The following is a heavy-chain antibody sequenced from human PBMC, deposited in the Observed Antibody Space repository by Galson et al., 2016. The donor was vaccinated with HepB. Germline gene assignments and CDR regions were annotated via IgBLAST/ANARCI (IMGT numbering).Heavy chain of an antibody. Sequence: ETLSLTCSVTGFSIDSNYYRAWIRQPPGRGPEWIGSISRSGTTSYSPSLKSRVTISLDKSRNHFSVMLTSVTAADTAMYYCARAWGSYNPCNYWGQGTLVTVSS. CDR2: ISRSGTT. V-gene: IGHV4-38-2*02. CDR3: ARAWGSYNPCNY. J-gene: IGHJ4*02. D-gene: IGHD3-16*01. CDR1: GFSIDSNYY.